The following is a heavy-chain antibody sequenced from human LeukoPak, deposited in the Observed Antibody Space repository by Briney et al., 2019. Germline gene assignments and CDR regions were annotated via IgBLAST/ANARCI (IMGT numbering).Heavy chain of an antibody. CDR2: ISGSGGST. Sequence: GGSLRLSCAASGVTLISYAMSWFRHAPGKELEGVSAISGSGGSTYYADSVKGRSTISRDNSKNTLYLQMNSLRAEDTAVYYCAKGLYSSSPYFQHWGQGTLVTVSS. CDR1: GVTLISYA. CDR3: AKGLYSSSPYFQH. V-gene: IGHV3-23*01. D-gene: IGHD6-13*01. J-gene: IGHJ1*01.